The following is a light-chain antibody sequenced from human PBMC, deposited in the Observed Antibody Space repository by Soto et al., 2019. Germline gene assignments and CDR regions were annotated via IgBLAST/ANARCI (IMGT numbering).Light chain of an antibody. CDR2: DVS. J-gene: IGLJ3*02. Sequence: QSALTQPASVSGSPGQSITISCTGTSSDVGGSNFLSWYQQHPGKAPQLLIYDVSHRPSGVSNRFSGSKSGNTASLTISGLQAEDEADYSCRSFTSDRKEVFGGGTKVTGL. CDR3: RSFTSDRKEV. CDR1: SSDVGGSNF. V-gene: IGLV2-14*01.